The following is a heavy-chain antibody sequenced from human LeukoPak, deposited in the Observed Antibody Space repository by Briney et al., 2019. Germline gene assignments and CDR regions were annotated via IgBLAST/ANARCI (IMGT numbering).Heavy chain of an antibody. J-gene: IGHJ1*01. CDR2: ISAYNGYK. D-gene: IGHD2-15*01. CDR3: VRGDCSGVSCYLPEYFRH. Sequence: ASVKVSCKASGGTFSSYAISWVRQAPGHGLEWMGWISAYNGYKDYAQKLQGRVTMTTETSTNTAYMELRSLRSDDTAVYYCVRGDCSGVSCYLPEYFRHWGQGTLVTVSS. V-gene: IGHV1-18*01. CDR1: GGTFSSYA.